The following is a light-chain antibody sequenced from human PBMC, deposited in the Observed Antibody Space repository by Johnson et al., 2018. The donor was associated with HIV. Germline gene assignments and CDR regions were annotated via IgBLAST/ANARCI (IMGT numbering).Light chain of an antibody. V-gene: IGLV1-51*01. CDR2: DNT. CDR3: GTWDSSLSTYV. Sequence: QSVLTQPPSVSAAPGQKVTISCSGTSSNIGNHYVSWYQLLPGTAPKLLIYDNTKRPSGIPDRFSVSKSGTSATLGITGLQTGDEADYYCGTWDSSLSTYVFGSGTKVTVL. CDR1: SSNIGNHY. J-gene: IGLJ1*01.